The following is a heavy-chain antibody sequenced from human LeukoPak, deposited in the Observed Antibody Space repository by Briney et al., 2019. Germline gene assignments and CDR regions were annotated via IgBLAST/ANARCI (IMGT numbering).Heavy chain of an antibody. Sequence: PGGALRLSCVASGFTFSSYARHGVGQAPGKGGEGGAVISYDGSNKYYADSVKGRFTISRDNAKSTLYLQMNSLRAEDTAVYYCARDGYGDSFDYWGQGTLVTVSS. CDR3: ARDGYGDSFDY. V-gene: IGHV3-30-3*01. CDR1: GFTFSSYA. D-gene: IGHD5-18*01. J-gene: IGHJ4*02. CDR2: ISYDGSNK.